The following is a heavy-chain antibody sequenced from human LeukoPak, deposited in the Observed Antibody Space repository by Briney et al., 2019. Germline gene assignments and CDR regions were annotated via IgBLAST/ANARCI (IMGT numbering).Heavy chain of an antibody. V-gene: IGHV4-39*07. CDR1: GASISSSSYY. J-gene: IGHJ4*02. CDR2: IYYSGST. D-gene: IGHD5-18*01. CDR3: ARGPPGHSYGYRYFDY. Sequence: SETLSLTCTVSGASISSSSYYWGWIRQPPGKGLEWIGSIYYSGSTYYNPSLKSRVTISVDTSKNQISLKLNSVTAADTAVYYCARGPPGHSYGYRYFDYWGQGTLVTVSS.